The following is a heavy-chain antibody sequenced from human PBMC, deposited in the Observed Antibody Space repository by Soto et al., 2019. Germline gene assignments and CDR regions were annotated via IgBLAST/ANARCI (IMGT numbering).Heavy chain of an antibody. CDR1: GFTFSSYA. Sequence: VESGGGLVQPGGSLRLSCAASGFTFSSYAMSWVRQAPGKGLEWVSAISGSGGSTYYADSVKGRFTISRDNSKNTLYLQMNSLRAEDTAVYYCAKDGNPIPYLTGYYRLGWFDPWGQGTLVTVSS. CDR3: AKDGNPIPYLTGYYRLGWFDP. CDR2: ISGSGGST. J-gene: IGHJ5*02. V-gene: IGHV3-23*04. D-gene: IGHD3-9*01.